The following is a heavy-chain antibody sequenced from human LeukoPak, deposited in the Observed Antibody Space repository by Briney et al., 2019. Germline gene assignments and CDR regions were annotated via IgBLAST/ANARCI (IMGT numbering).Heavy chain of an antibody. Sequence: GGSLRLSCAASGFTFSSYGMHWVRQAPGKGLEWVAVIWYDGSNKYYAGSVKGRFTISRDNSKNTLYLQTNSLRAEDTAVYYCAREVVVTASYYGMDVWGQGTTVTVSS. CDR1: GFTFSSYG. D-gene: IGHD2-21*02. V-gene: IGHV3-33*01. CDR3: AREVVVTASYYGMDV. J-gene: IGHJ6*02. CDR2: IWYDGSNK.